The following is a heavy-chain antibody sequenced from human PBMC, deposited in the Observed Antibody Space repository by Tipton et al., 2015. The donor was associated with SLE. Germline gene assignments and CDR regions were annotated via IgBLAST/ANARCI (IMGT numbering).Heavy chain of an antibody. J-gene: IGHJ2*01. CDR1: GGSISSHF. CDR3: ARRLPVAGQYWYFDL. V-gene: IGHV4-59*11. CDR2: IYYTGGT. Sequence: TLSLTCTVSGGSISSHFWSWILQPPGKGLEWIGYIYYTGGTNYNLSLKSRVTISVDTSQNPFSLKLNSVTAADTAGYYCARRLPVAGQYWYFDLWGRGTLVTVSS. D-gene: IGHD2-21*01.